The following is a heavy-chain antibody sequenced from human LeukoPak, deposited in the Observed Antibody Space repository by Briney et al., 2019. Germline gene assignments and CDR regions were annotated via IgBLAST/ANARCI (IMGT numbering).Heavy chain of an antibody. CDR3: ARRKTYYYDSSGYYPLDY. CDR2: INHSGST. CDR1: GGSFSGYY. Sequence: SETLSLTCAVYGGSFSGYYWSWIRQPPGKGLEWIGEINHSGSTNYNPSLKSRVTISVDTSENQFSLKLSSVTAADTAVYYCARRKTYYYDSSGYYPLDYWGQGTLVTVSS. D-gene: IGHD3-22*01. J-gene: IGHJ4*02. V-gene: IGHV4-34*01.